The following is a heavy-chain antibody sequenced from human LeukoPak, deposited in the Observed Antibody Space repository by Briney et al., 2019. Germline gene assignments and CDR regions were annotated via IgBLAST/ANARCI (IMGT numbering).Heavy chain of an antibody. CDR1: GGSISSYY. Sequence: SETLSLTCTVSGGSISSYYWRWIRQPPGGGVEWIGYIYYSGSTNYNPSLKSRVPISVDTSKNQFSLKLSSVTAADTAVYYCARTIMVVAATTFDYWGQGTLVTVSS. J-gene: IGHJ4*02. V-gene: IGHV4-59*08. CDR2: IYYSGST. CDR3: ARTIMVVAATTFDY. D-gene: IGHD2-15*01.